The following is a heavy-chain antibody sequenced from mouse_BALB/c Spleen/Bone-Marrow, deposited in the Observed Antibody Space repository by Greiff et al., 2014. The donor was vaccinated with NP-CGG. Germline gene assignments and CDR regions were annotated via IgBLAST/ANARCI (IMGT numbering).Heavy chain of an antibody. CDR1: GFSLTSYG. CDR3: ARKPVYYGYDYAMDY. J-gene: IGHJ4*01. CDR2: IWSGGST. Sequence: VQLQQSGPGLVQPSQSLSITCTVSGFSLTSYGVHWVRQSPGKGLEWLGVIWSGGSTDYNAAFISRLSTSKDNSKNQVFFKMNSLQPNDTAIYYCARKPVYYGYDYAMDYWGQGTSVTVSS. D-gene: IGHD2-2*01. V-gene: IGHV2-2*02.